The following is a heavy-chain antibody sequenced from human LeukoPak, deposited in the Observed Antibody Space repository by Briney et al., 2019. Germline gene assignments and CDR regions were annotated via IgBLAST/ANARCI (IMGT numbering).Heavy chain of an antibody. V-gene: IGHV3-30*18. CDR1: GFTFSSYG. CDR2: ISYDGSNK. Sequence: PGGSLRLSCAASGFTFSSYGMHWVRQAPGKGLEWVAVISYDGSNKYYADSVKGRFTISRDNSKNTLYLQMNSLRAEDTAVYYCAKVGPSGSYRGSFDYWGQGTLVTVSS. J-gene: IGHJ4*02. D-gene: IGHD1-26*01. CDR3: AKVGPSGSYRGSFDY.